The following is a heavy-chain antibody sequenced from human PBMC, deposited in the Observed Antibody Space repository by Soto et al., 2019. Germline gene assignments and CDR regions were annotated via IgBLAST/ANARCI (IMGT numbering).Heavy chain of an antibody. CDR3: AKARCTTSNCYVPDY. CDR2: ISGSGGSP. J-gene: IGHJ4*02. D-gene: IGHD2-8*01. Sequence: PGGSVRLSCAASGFSFSTYTMSWVRRAPGKGLEWVSAISGSGGSPSYADSVQGRFTISRDNPKKTLYLQMNSLRAEDTAVYYCAKARCTTSNCYVPDYWGQGTLVTVSS. V-gene: IGHV3-23*01. CDR1: GFSFSTYT.